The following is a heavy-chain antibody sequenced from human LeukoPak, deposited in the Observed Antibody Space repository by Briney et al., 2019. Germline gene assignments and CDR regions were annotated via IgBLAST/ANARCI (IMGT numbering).Heavy chain of an antibody. J-gene: IGHJ6*03. CDR2: IYSGGST. D-gene: IGHD3-3*01. Sequence: GSLRLSCAASGFTVRSNYMRWVRQAPGKGLEWVSVIYSGGSTYYADSVKGRFTISRDNSKNKLYLQMNSLRAEDTAVYYCASGDFWSGYYTPYYMDVWGKGTTVTVSS. CDR1: GFTVRSNY. V-gene: IGHV3-53*01. CDR3: ASGDFWSGYYTPYYMDV.